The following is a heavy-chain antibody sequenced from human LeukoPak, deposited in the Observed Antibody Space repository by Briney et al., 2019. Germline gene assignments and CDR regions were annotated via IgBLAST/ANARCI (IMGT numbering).Heavy chain of an antibody. V-gene: IGHV4-59*02. CDR2: VYYSGTT. CDR3: ARGGRDGPVDF. D-gene: IGHD5-24*01. J-gene: IGHJ4*02. CDR1: VASVRSHY. Sequence: PAETLSLTCIVSVASVRSHYWNWIRQPPGKRLEWLGFVYYSGTTNYHPSLNSRVSISIDTSKNRVSLRLTSVTAADTAYYRCARGGRDGPVDFGGQGNLVTVFS.